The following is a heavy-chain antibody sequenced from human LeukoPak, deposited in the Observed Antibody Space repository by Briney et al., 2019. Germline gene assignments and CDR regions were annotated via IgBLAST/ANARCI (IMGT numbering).Heavy chain of an antibody. CDR3: AKSPPPGGSRYYFDY. D-gene: IGHD3-10*01. CDR2: ISYDGSNK. V-gene: IGHV3-30*18. Sequence: PGGSLRLSCAASGFNFASHWMHWVRQTPGKGLEWVAVISYDGSNKYYADSVKGRFTISRDNSKNTLYLQMNSLRAEDTAVYYCAKSPPPGGSRYYFDYWGQGTLVTVSS. J-gene: IGHJ4*02. CDR1: GFNFASHW.